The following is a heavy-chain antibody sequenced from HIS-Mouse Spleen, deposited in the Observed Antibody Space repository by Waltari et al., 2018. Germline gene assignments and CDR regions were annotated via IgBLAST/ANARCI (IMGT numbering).Heavy chain of an antibody. CDR1: GGSISSSSYY. J-gene: IGHJ2*01. V-gene: IGHV4-39*07. Sequence: QLQLQESGPGLVKPSETLSLTCTVPGGSISSSSYYWGWIRQPPGKGLEWIGGIHYSGSTYYNPSLKSRVTISVDTSKNQFSLKLSSVTAADTAVYYCAREIPYSSSWYDWYFDLWGRGTLVTVSS. CDR3: AREIPYSSSWYDWYFDL. D-gene: IGHD6-13*01. CDR2: IHYSGST.